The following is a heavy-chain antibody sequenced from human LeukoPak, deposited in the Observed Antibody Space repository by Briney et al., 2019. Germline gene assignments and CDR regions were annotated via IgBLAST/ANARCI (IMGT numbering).Heavy chain of an antibody. J-gene: IGHJ4*02. V-gene: IGHV1-2*06. CDR1: GYTFTGYY. CDR2: INPYSGGT. Sequence: ASVKVSCKASGYTFTGYYMHCVRQAPGHGLEWMGRINPYSGGTNYAQKFQGRVTMTRDTSISTAYMELSRLRSDDTAVYYCARGGGTVTMIVVVIPDWGQGTLVTVSS. CDR3: ARGGGTVTMIVVVIPD. D-gene: IGHD3-22*01.